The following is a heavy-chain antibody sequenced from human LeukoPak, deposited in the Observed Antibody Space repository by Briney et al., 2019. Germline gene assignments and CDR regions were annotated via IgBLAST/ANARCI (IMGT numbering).Heavy chain of an antibody. V-gene: IGHV1-46*01. CDR2: INPSGGST. J-gene: IGHJ3*02. CDR3: ARAPGRHDAFDI. CDR1: GYTFTGYY. D-gene: IGHD1-26*01. Sequence: GASVKVSCKASGYTFTGYYMHWVRQAPGQGLEWMGIINPSGGSTSYAQKFQGRVTMTRDTSTSTVYMELSSLRSEDTAVYYCARAPGRHDAFDIWGQGTMVTVSS.